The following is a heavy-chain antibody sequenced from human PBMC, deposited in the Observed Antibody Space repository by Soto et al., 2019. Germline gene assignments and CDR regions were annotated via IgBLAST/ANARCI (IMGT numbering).Heavy chain of an antibody. D-gene: IGHD3-10*01. CDR2: ISYDGSNK. CDR1: GFTFSSYG. J-gene: IGHJ3*02. CDR3: AKVGPEGYGDDAFDI. V-gene: IGHV3-30*18. Sequence: GGSLRLSCAASGFTFSSYGMHWVRQAPGKGLEWVAVISYDGSNKYYADSVKGRFTISRDNSKNTLYLQMNSLRAEDTAVYYCAKVGPEGYGDDAFDIWGQGTMVTVSS.